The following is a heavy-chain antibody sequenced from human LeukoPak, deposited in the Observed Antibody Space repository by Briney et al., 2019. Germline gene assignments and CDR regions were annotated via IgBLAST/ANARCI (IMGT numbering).Heavy chain of an antibody. V-gene: IGHV3-7*01. Sequence: GGSLRLSCAASGFTFSSYWMSWVRQAPGKGLEWVANIKQDGSEKYYVDSVKGRFTISRDNAKNSLYLQMNSLRAEDTAVYYCARGPNSNWSGLDFWGQGTLLTVSS. CDR2: IKQDGSEK. J-gene: IGHJ4*02. CDR3: ARGPNSNWSGLDF. CDR1: GFTFSSYW. D-gene: IGHD6-6*01.